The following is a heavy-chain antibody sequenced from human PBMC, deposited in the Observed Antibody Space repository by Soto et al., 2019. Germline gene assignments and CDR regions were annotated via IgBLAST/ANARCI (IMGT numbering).Heavy chain of an antibody. CDR1: GYTFTSYG. D-gene: IGHD3-22*01. V-gene: IGHV1-18*04. Sequence: GASVEVSCKASGYTFTSYGISWVRQAPGQGLEWMGWISAYNGNTNYAQKLQGRVTMTTDTSTSTAYMELRSLRSDDTAVYYCARDLGGYDSSGYSDYWGQGTLVTVSS. CDR2: ISAYNGNT. CDR3: ARDLGGYDSSGYSDY. J-gene: IGHJ4*02.